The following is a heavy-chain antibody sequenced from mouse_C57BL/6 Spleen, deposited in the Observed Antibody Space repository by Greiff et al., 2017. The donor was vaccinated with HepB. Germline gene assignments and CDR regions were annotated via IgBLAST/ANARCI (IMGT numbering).Heavy chain of an antibody. V-gene: IGHV15-2*01. Sequence: QVQLQQSGSELRSPGSSVKLSCKDFDSEVFPIAYMSWVRQKPGHGFEWIGGILASIGRTNYGEKFEDKATVDADTLSNTAYLELNSLTSEHSAIYYCARVTTVIADYWGQGTTLTVSS. CDR3: ARVTTVIADY. CDR2: ILASIGRT. CDR1: DSEVFPIAY. D-gene: IGHD1-1*01. J-gene: IGHJ2*01.